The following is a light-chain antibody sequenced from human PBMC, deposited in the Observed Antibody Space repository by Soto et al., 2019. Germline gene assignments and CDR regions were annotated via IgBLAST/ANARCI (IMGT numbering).Light chain of an antibody. CDR3: SSYAGFNRIL. Sequence: QSALTQPPSASGSPGQSVTISCTGTNNDIGLYNFVSWYQQHPGKAPKLIIHDISRRPSGVPDRFSGSKSGNTASLTVSGLQAEDAADYFCSSYAGFNRILFGGGTKVTVL. J-gene: IGLJ2*01. CDR1: NNDIGLYNF. CDR2: DIS. V-gene: IGLV2-8*01.